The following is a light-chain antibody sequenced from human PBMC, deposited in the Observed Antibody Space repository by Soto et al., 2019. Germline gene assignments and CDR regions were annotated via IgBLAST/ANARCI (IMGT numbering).Light chain of an antibody. CDR1: QSISTY. CDR3: QQTYSTPQT. CDR2: AAS. V-gene: IGKV1-39*01. J-gene: IGKJ1*01. Sequence: DIQMTQSPSSLSASVGYRVTITCRSSQSISTYLNWYQQKAGLAPKLLICAASSLQSGVPSRFSGSGSGTDFTLTISSLQPEDFETYYCQQTYSTPQTFGQGTKVDIK.